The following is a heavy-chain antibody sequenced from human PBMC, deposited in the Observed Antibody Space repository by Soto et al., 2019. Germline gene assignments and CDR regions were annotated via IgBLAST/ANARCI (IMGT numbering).Heavy chain of an antibody. Sequence: QVQLVQSGAEVKKPGASVKVSCKTSGYTFTSYYVNWVRQAPGHGLDWVGIINPSGGTTNYAQKFQGRVTMTSATSTSTVYMELSSLRSEDTAVYYCARAYCGGGSCYSGEDFDYWGQGTLVSVSS. J-gene: IGHJ4*02. V-gene: IGHV1-46*01. CDR1: GYTFTSYY. D-gene: IGHD2-15*01. CDR2: INPSGGTT. CDR3: ARAYCGGGSCYSGEDFDY.